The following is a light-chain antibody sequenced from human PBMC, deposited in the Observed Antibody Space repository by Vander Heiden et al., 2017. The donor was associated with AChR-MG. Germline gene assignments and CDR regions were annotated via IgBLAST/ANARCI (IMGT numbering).Light chain of an antibody. Sequence: QSVLTQPPSVSGAPGQRVTISCSGSSSNIGTKGVNWYQQSPGKAPKVLISSSEQRPAGVRDRFYSSTSGTSAYLALSGLQSEDEADYYCAAWDVSLNGWVFGGGTKLTVL. CDR2: SSE. CDR1: SSNIGTKG. CDR3: AAWDVSLNGWV. V-gene: IGLV1-44*01. J-gene: IGLJ3*02.